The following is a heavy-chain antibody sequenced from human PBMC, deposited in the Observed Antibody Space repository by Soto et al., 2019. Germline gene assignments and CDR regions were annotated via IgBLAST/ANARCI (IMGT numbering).Heavy chain of an antibody. Sequence: SETLSLTCTVSGGSISSSSYYWGWIRQPPGKGLEGIGSIYYSGSTYYNPSLKSRVTISVDTAKNQFSLKLSSVTAADTAVYYCARLHGEDTGYHYVWGQGTLVTVS. D-gene: IGHD3-9*01. CDR1: GGSISSSSYY. V-gene: IGHV4-39*01. CDR2: IYYSGST. J-gene: IGHJ4*02. CDR3: ARLHGEDTGYHYV.